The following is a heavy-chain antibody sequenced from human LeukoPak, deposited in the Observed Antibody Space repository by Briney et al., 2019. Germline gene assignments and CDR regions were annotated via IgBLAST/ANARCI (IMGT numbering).Heavy chain of an antibody. D-gene: IGHD3-3*01. CDR2: IIPIFGTA. CDR3: ARGDYDFWSGTFDY. J-gene: IGHJ4*02. V-gene: IGHV1-69*13. CDR1: GGTFSSYA. Sequence: SVKVSCKASGGTFSSYAISWVRQAPGQGLEWMGGIIPIFGTANYAQKFQGRVTITADESTSTAYMELCSLRSEDTAVYYCARGDYDFWSGTFDYWGQGTLVTVSS.